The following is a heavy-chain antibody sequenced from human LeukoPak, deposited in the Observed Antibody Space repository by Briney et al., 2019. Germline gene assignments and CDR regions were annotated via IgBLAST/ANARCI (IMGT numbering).Heavy chain of an antibody. CDR3: ANGRVTMIVS. D-gene: IGHD3-22*01. V-gene: IGHV3-23*01. Sequence: GRSLRLSCAASGFTFSSYGMHWVRQAPGKGLEWVSAISGSGGSTYYADSVKGRFTISRDNSKNTLYLQMNGLRAEDTAVYYCANGRVTMIVSWGQGTLVTVSS. CDR1: GFTFSSYG. CDR2: ISGSGGST. J-gene: IGHJ4*02.